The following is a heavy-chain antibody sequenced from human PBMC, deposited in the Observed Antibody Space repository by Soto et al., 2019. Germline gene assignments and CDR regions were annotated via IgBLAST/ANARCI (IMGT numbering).Heavy chain of an antibody. V-gene: IGHV4-30-4*01. D-gene: IGHD2-2*01. J-gene: IGHJ4*02. CDR3: ARSSTSANYFDY. CDR2: IYYSGST. CDR1: GGSISSGDYY. Sequence: SETLSLTCSVSGGSISSGDYYWNWIRQPPGKGLEWIGYIYYSGSTYYNPSLKSRVTISVDTSKNQFSLKLSSVTAADTAVYYCARSSTSANYFDYWGQGTLVTVSS.